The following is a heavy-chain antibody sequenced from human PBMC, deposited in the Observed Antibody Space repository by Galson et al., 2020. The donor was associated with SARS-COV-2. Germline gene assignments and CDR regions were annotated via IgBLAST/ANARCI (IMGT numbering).Heavy chain of an antibody. D-gene: IGHD6-19*01. Sequence: SGGTNVAQKFQGRVAMTRDTSISTAYMELSRLTSDDTAVYYCARGIVAVTGTGFDYWGQGTLVTVSS. J-gene: IGHJ4*02. V-gene: IGHV1-2*02. CDR3: ARGIVAVTGTGFDY. CDR2: SGGT.